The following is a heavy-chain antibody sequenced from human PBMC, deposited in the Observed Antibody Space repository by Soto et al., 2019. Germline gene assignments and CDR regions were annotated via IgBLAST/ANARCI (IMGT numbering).Heavy chain of an antibody. J-gene: IGHJ4*02. CDR3: AREISYYYSSGYYYVYFDY. Sequence: QVQLQESGPGLVKPSQTLSLTCTVSGGSISSGGYYWSWIRQHPGKGLEWIGYIYYSGSTYYNPSLKSRVTLSVDTSRNQFTLKPSSVTAADTAVYYCAREISYYYSSGYYYVYFDYWGQGTLVTVSS. D-gene: IGHD3-22*01. CDR2: IYYSGST. V-gene: IGHV4-31*03. CDR1: GGSISSGGYY.